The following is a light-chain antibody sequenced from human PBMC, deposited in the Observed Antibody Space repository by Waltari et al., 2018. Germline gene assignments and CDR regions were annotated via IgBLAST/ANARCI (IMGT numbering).Light chain of an antibody. V-gene: IGLV2-14*01. CDR3: SSYTATSNGLARV. CDR2: QVN. Sequence: QSALTQPASVSGSPGQSITISCTGTGSDIGAYNYVSWYQHHPGKAPKPVSFQVNGRPSGVSPRFPGSKPAYTASLTISWLQAEEEADYYCSSYTATSNGLARVFGGGTKLTVL. J-gene: IGLJ2*01. CDR1: GSDIGAYNY.